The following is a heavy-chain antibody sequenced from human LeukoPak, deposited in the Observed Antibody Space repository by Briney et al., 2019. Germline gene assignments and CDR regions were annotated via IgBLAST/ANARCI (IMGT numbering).Heavy chain of an antibody. CDR1: GYTFTGYY. CDR3: ARGLPYGGYGGWFDP. D-gene: IGHD5-12*01. CDR2: INPNSGGT. Sequence: GASVKVSCKASGYTFTGYYMHWVRQAPGQGAEWMGWINPNSGGTNYAQKFQGRVTITRDTSISTAYMALSRLRSDDTAVYYCARGLPYGGYGGWFDPWGQGTLVTVSS. J-gene: IGHJ5*02. V-gene: IGHV1-2*02.